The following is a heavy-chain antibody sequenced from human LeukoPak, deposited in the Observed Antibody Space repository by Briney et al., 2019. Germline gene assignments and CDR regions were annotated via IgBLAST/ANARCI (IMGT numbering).Heavy chain of an antibody. CDR3: AKFGAALPQKRLGTNTFDY. V-gene: IGHV3-23*01. D-gene: IGHD6-6*01. Sequence: GGSLRLSCAASGFTFSSYAMSWVRQAPGRGLEWVSAISGSAGSTYYADSVKGRFTISRDNSKNTLYLQMNSLRAEDTAVYYCAKFGAALPQKRLGTNTFDYWGQGTLVTVSS. CDR2: ISGSAGST. CDR1: GFTFSSYA. J-gene: IGHJ4*02.